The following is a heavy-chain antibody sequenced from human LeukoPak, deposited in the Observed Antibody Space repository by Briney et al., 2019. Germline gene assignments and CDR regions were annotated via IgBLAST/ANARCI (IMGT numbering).Heavy chain of an antibody. CDR1: GFTFSSYW. V-gene: IGHV3-74*01. J-gene: IGHJ4*02. CDR3: AREVSSGYQKSPEAFDY. Sequence: GGSLRLSCAASGFTFSSYWMHWVRQAPGKGLVWVSRINSDGSSTSYADSVKGRFTISRDNAKNTLYPQMNSLRAEDTAVYYCAREVSSGYQKSPEAFDYWGQGTLVTVSS. D-gene: IGHD3-22*01. CDR2: INSDGSST.